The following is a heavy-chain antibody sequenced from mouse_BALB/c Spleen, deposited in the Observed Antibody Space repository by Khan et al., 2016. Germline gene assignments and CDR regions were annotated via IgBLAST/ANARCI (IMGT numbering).Heavy chain of an antibody. CDR3: ARVICKDAGVFAY. J-gene: IGHJ3*01. CDR2: LCGDGST. D-gene: IGHD6-1*01. Sequence: QVQLQQSGPGLVAPSQSLSITCTVSGFSLTGYGVNWVRQPPGKGLEWLGMLCGDGSTDYNSALQSRLSISKDNSKSQLFLQLNSPNTDDTATYYWARVICKDAGVFAYWGQGTLVTVSA. CDR1: GFSLTGYG. V-gene: IGHV2-6-7*01.